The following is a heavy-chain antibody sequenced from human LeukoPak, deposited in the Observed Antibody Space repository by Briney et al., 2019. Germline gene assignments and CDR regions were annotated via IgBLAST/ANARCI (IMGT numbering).Heavy chain of an antibody. CDR2: ISYDGSNK. Sequence: PGRSLRLSCAASGFAFSSYAMHWVRQAPGKGLEWVAVISYDGSNKYYADSVKGRFTISRDNSKNTLYLQMNSLRAEDTAVYYCARDAGMATITNYFDYWGQGTLVTVSS. CDR1: GFAFSSYA. V-gene: IGHV3-30-3*01. J-gene: IGHJ4*02. D-gene: IGHD5-24*01. CDR3: ARDAGMATITNYFDY.